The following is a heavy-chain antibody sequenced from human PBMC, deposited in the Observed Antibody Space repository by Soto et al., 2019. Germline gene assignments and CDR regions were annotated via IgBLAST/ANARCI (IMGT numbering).Heavy chain of an antibody. CDR2: ITPILGTA. D-gene: IGHD3-22*01. CDR1: GNTFSRYV. J-gene: IGHJ6*02. V-gene: IGHV1-69*01. CDR3: ARGVYYNSGYYSPHPQKDYGMDV. Sequence: VQLVQSGAEVKKPGSSVKVSCKASGNTFSRYVIIWVRQAPGQGLEWEGGITPILGTAIYAQKFQGRVTITADDSTSTAYMVLSSLRSEDTAVYYCARGVYYNSGYYSPHPQKDYGMDVWGQGTTVTVSS.